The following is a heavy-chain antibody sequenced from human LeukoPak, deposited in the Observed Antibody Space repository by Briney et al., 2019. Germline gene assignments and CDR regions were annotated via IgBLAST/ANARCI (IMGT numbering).Heavy chain of an antibody. CDR2: INHSGST. CDR3: ARGGYSSGWYRVQIGLNDAFDI. CDR1: GGSFSGYY. J-gene: IGHJ3*02. Sequence: SETLSLTCAVYGGSFSGYYWSWIRQPPGKWLEWIGEINHSGSTNYNPSLKSRVTIPVDTSKNQFSLKLSSVTAADTAVYYCARGGYSSGWYRVQIGLNDAFDIWGQGTMVTVSS. V-gene: IGHV4-34*01. D-gene: IGHD6-19*01.